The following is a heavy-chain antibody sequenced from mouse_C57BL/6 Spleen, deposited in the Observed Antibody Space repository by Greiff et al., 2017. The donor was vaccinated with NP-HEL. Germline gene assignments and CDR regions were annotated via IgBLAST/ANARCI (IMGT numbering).Heavy chain of an antibody. CDR1: GYSITSGYY. D-gene: IGHD2-4*01. J-gene: IGHJ3*01. CDR2: ISYDGSN. V-gene: IGHV3-6*01. Sequence: DVHLVESGPGLVKPSQSLSLTCSVTGYSITSGYYWNWIRQFPGNKLEWMGYISYDGSNNYNPSLKNRISITRDTSKNQFFLKLNSVTTEDTATYYCARLLIYYDYDVAYWGQGTLVTVSA. CDR3: ARLLIYYDYDVAY.